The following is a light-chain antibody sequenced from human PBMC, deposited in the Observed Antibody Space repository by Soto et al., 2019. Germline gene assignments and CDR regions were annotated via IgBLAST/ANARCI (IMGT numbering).Light chain of an antibody. CDR1: QDISNY. CDR3: QQYDTLPIT. J-gene: IGKJ5*01. V-gene: IGKV1-33*01. Sequence: DLQMTQSPSSLSASVGDRVTITCQASQDISNYLNWYQQEPGKAPKLLIYDASNLETGVPSRFSGSGSGTDFTFTISSLQPEDIATYYCQQYDTLPITFGQGTRLEIK. CDR2: DAS.